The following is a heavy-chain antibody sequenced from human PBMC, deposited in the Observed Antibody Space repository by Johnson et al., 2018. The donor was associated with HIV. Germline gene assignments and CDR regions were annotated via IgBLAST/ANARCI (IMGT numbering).Heavy chain of an antibody. J-gene: IGHJ3*02. Sequence: QVQLVESGGGLVKPGGSLRLSCAASGFTFSDYYMSWIRQAPGKGLEWVSYISSSCSTIYYADSVKGRFTISRDNAKNSLYLQMNSLRAEDTAVYYCANPYYYDREEAFDIWGQGTIVTVSS. D-gene: IGHD3-22*01. CDR1: GFTFSDYY. CDR3: ANPYYYDREEAFDI. CDR2: ISSSCSTI. V-gene: IGHV3-11*04.